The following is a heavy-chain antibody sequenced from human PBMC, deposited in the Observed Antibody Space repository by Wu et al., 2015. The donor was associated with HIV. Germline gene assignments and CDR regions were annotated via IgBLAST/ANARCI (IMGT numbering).Heavy chain of an antibody. D-gene: IGHD3-10*01. CDR1: GGSFTNYT. CDR3: ARVRGRWFGDLFGWFDP. J-gene: IGHJ5*02. V-gene: IGHV1-69*05. Sequence: QVQLVQSGAEVRKPGSSVKVSCKASGGSFTNYTLTWVRQAPGQGLEWMGGIIPIFGTANYAQKFQGRVTITTDESTSTVYLELSSLRSEDTAVYYCARVRGRWFGDLFGWFDPWGQGTLVTVSS. CDR2: IIPIFGTA.